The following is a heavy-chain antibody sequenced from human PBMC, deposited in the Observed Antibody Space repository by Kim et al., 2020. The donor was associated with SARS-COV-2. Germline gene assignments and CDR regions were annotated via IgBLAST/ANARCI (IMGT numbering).Heavy chain of an antibody. Sequence: TYCAGSVKGRFTISRDNSKNTLYLQMNSLRAEDTAVYYCAKKLGTTHFDYWGQGTLVTVSS. V-gene: IGHV3-23*01. CDR2: T. J-gene: IGHJ4*02. D-gene: IGHD1-7*01. CDR3: AKKLGTTHFDY.